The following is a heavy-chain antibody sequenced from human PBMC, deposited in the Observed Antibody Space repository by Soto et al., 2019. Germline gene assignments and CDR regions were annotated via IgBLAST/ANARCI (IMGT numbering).Heavy chain of an antibody. CDR3: AKSSGWYVNNWLDP. CDR2: ITGSGGAT. J-gene: IGHJ5*02. Sequence: GSLRLSCAATGFTFSSYAMTWVRQAPGKGLEWVSSITGSGGATYHAVSVRGRFTISRDNAKNTLYLQMNSLRAEDTAMYYCAKSSGWYVNNWLDPWGQGTLVTVSS. D-gene: IGHD6-19*01. V-gene: IGHV3-23*01. CDR1: GFTFSSYA.